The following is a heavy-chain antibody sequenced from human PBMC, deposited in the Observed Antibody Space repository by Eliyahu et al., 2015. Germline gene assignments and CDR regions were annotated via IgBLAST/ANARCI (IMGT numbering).Heavy chain of an antibody. CDR1: GGSISXGSYY. CDR2: XYNSGDX. V-gene: IGHV4-39*01. D-gene: IGHD2-2*01. Sequence: QLQLQESGPGLVKPSEPLSXTCIVXGGSISXGSYYXGWFXQPPGKGLEWVGNXYNSGDXNYNPSVQXRAAMSVDTSNNQFSLKLSSVTAADTAVYYCAGYCTSPSCYGSDPWGQGALVTVSS. J-gene: IGHJ5*02. CDR3: AGYCTSPSCYGSDP.